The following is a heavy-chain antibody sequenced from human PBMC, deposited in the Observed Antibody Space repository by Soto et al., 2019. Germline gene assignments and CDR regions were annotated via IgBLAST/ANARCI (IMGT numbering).Heavy chain of an antibody. CDR1: GFTFSTYS. Sequence: PGGSLRLSCVTSGFTFSTYSMHWVRQAPGKGLKWVSYISHATNTIYYADSVKGRFTISRDNAKNSLCLQMNSLRDEDTAVYYCAREMATITEIDYWGQGTLVTVSS. V-gene: IGHV3-48*02. CDR3: AREMATITEIDY. CDR2: ISHATNTI. D-gene: IGHD5-12*01. J-gene: IGHJ4*02.